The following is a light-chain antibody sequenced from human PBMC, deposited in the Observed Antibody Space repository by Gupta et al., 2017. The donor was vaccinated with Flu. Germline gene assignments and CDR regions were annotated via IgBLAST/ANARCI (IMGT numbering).Light chain of an antibody. CDR3: RQGAHWPPLT. V-gene: IGKV2-30*01. CDR1: QSLVYSDGKTY. Sequence: DVVMTPSPPSLAVTLGQPASISCRSIQSLVYSDGKTYLHWFLQRPGQAPRRLIYMVSNRESGVPDRISDSGSGTDLTLKISRREAEDAGSYYCRQGAHWPPLTFGQGTXLEI. CDR2: MVS. J-gene: IGKJ5*01.